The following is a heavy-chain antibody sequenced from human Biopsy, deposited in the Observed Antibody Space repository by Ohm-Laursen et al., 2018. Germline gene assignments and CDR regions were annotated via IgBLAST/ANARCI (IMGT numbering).Heavy chain of an antibody. CDR3: ARMDCSGGSCHYYSYGMDV. J-gene: IGHJ6*02. CDR2: IPHTGYT. Sequence: GTLSLTWIVSGGSFTGHYWTWIRQPPGKGLEWIGHIPHTGYTSYKSSLKSRVTISLDTSRKHFSLRLTSLAAADTAVYYCARMDCSGGSCHYYSYGMDVWGQGTTVTVSS. D-gene: IGHD2-15*01. V-gene: IGHV4-59*08. CDR1: GGSFTGHY.